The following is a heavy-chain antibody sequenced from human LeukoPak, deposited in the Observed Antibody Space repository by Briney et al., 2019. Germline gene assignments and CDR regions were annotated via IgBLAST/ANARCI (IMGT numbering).Heavy chain of an antibody. CDR1: GGSISSYY. Sequence: SETLSLTCTVSGGSISSYYWSWIRQPPGKGLEWIGYMYYSGSTKYNPSLKSRVTISVDTSMNQFSLKLSSVTAADTAVYYCARERWFDIWGQGTMVTVSS. J-gene: IGHJ3*02. CDR2: MYYSGST. CDR3: ARERWFDI. D-gene: IGHD4-23*01. V-gene: IGHV4-59*01.